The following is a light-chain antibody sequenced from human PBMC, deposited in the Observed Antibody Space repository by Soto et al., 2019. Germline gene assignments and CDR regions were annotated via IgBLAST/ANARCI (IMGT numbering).Light chain of an antibody. Sequence: DIQMTQSPSTLSASVGDGVTITCRASQSISSWLAWYQQKPGKAPKLLIYDASSLESGVPSRFSGSGSGTEFTLTISSLQPDDFATYYCQQYNSYPSYTFGQGTKLEIK. J-gene: IGKJ2*01. CDR3: QQYNSYPSYT. CDR1: QSISSW. V-gene: IGKV1-5*01. CDR2: DAS.